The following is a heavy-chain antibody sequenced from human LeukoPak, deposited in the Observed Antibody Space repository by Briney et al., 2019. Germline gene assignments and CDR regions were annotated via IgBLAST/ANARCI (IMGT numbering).Heavy chain of an antibody. CDR3: ARDRSGDCSGGSCYDDAFDI. Sequence: GGSLRLSCAASGFTFSSYAMSWVRQAPGKGLEWVSAISGSGGSTYYADSVKGRFTISRDNSKNTLYLQMNSLRAEDTAVYYCARDRSGDCSGGSCYDDAFDIWGQGTMVTVSS. CDR1: GFTFSSYA. D-gene: IGHD2-15*01. V-gene: IGHV3-23*01. CDR2: ISGSGGST. J-gene: IGHJ3*02.